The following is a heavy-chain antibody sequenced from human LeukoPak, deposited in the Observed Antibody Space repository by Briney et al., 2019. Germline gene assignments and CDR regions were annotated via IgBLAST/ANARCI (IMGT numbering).Heavy chain of an antibody. CDR2: ISWNSGSI. J-gene: IGHJ4*02. V-gene: IGHV3-9*01. Sequence: GGSLRLSCAASGFTFDDYAMHWVRQAPGKGLEWVSGISWNSGSIGYADSVKGRFTISRDNAKNSLYLQMNSLRAEDTAVYYCARTDSGSYYRFDYWGQGTLVTVSS. D-gene: IGHD1-26*01. CDR3: ARTDSGSYYRFDY. CDR1: GFTFDDYA.